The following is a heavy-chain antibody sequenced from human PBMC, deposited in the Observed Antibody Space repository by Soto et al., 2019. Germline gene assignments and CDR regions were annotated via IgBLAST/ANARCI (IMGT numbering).Heavy chain of an antibody. CDR3: ARLYIWGSYRLEY. CDR2: IYYNGNT. J-gene: IGHJ4*02. Sequence: PSETLSLTCTVSGGSISSYYWSWIRQPPGKGLEWIGYIYYNGNTNYNPSLKSRVTISVDTSKNQFSLKLSSVTAADTAVYYCARLYIWGSYRLEYWGQGTLVTVSS. V-gene: IGHV4-59*08. CDR1: GGSISSYY. D-gene: IGHD3-16*02.